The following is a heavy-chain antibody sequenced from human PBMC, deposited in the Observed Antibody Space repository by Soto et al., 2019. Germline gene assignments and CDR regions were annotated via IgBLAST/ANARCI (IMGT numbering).Heavy chain of an antibody. D-gene: IGHD5-12*01. CDR1: GGSLTGYY. Sequence: QVQLQQWGAGLLKPSETLSLTCAVNGGSLTGYYWSWIRQPPGKGLEWIGEIKDGGVTNYSPSLKSRVTMSEDTSKNQFSLKLNSVTAADTAVYYCARGQEGIVATHWDQGTLVTVSS. CDR3: ARGQEGIVATH. CDR2: IKDGGVT. J-gene: IGHJ4*02. V-gene: IGHV4-34*01.